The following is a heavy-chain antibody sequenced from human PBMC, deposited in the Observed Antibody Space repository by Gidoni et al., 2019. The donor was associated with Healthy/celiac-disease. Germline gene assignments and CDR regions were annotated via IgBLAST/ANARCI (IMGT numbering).Heavy chain of an antibody. CDR3: ARHSRSDGDLDY. D-gene: IGHD4-17*01. J-gene: IGHJ4*02. Sequence: ETLSLTCTVTGGSISSSSYYWGWIRQPPGKGLEWIGSIYYSGSTYYNPSLKSRVTISVDTSKNQFSLKLSSVNAAGTAVYYCARHSRSDGDLDYWGQGTLVTVSS. CDR1: GGSISSSSYY. CDR2: IYYSGST. V-gene: IGHV4-39*01.